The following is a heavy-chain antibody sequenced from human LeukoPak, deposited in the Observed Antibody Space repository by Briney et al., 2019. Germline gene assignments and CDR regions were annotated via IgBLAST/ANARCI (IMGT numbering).Heavy chain of an antibody. CDR1: GFVFSSYA. V-gene: IGHV3-23*01. CDR2: ISGSGYST. Sequence: GGSLRLSCAASGFVFSSYAMSWVRQAPGKGLEWVSAISGSGYSTYYADSVKGRFTISRDNSKNTLYLQMSSLRAEDTAVYYCAKDQGYSYYYLDYWGQGTLVTVSS. J-gene: IGHJ4*02. D-gene: IGHD5-18*01. CDR3: AKDQGYSYYYLDY.